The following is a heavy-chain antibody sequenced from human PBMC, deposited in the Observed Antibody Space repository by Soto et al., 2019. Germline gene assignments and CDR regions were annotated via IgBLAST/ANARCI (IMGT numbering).Heavy chain of an antibody. CDR3: ARPQWRDDYNWGYFDL. CDR2: ISYDGSNK. Sequence: QVQLVESGGGVVQPGRSLRLSCAASGFTFSSYAMHWVRQAPGKGLEWVAVISYDGSNKYYADSVKGRFTISRDNSKNTLYLQMNSLRTEDTAVYYWARPQWRDDYNWGYFDLWGRGTLVTVSS. J-gene: IGHJ2*01. V-gene: IGHV3-30-3*01. CDR1: GFTFSSYA. D-gene: IGHD4-4*01.